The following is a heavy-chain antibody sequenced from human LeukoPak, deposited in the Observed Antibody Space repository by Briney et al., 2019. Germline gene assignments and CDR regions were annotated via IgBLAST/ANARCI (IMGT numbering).Heavy chain of an antibody. D-gene: IGHD1-26*01. Sequence: GGSLRLSCAASGFTFSSYWMSWVRQAPWKGLEWVGNIKEDGSEKYYVDSVKGRFTISRDNAKNSLYLQMNSLRAEDTAVYYCAREITWEIPPIWGQGTMVTVSS. CDR3: AREITWEIPPI. CDR2: IKEDGSEK. J-gene: IGHJ3*02. CDR1: GFTFSSYW. V-gene: IGHV3-7*01.